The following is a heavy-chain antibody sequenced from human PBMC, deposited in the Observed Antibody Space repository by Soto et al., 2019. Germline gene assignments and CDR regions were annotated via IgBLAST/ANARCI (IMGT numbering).Heavy chain of an antibody. CDR2: IYYSGST. CDR3: ARRDCSSTSCYLDY. V-gene: IGHV4-39*01. Sequence: QLLESGPGLVKPSETLSLTCTVSGGSISSSSYYWGWIRQPPGKGLEWIGSIYYSGSTYYNPSLKSRVTISVDTSKNQFSLKLSSVTAADTAVYYCARRDCSSTSCYLDYWGQGTLVTVSS. D-gene: IGHD2-2*01. J-gene: IGHJ4*02. CDR1: GGSISSSSYY.